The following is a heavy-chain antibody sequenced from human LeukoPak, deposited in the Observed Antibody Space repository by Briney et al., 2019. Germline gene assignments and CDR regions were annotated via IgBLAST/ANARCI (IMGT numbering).Heavy chain of an antibody. CDR2: INHSGST. Sequence: SETLSLTCAVYGGSFSGYYWSWIRQPPGKGLGWIGEINHSGSTNYNPSLKSRVTISVDTSKNQFSLKLSSVTAADTAVYYCAGDYYGSGTEDYWGQGTLVTVSS. D-gene: IGHD3-10*01. CDR3: AGDYYGSGTEDY. CDR1: GGSFSGYY. V-gene: IGHV4-34*01. J-gene: IGHJ4*02.